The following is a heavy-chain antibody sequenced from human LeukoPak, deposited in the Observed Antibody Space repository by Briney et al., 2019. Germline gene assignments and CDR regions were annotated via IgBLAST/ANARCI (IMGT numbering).Heavy chain of an antibody. D-gene: IGHD6-19*01. V-gene: IGHV3-30*02. CDR1: GFTFSSYW. CDR3: ARGGKIALAGTRSPQYFQH. J-gene: IGHJ1*01. CDR2: IRYDGSNK. Sequence: GGSLRLSCAASGFTFSSYWTSWVRQAPGKGLEWVAYIRYDGSNKYYADSVKGRFTISRDNSKNTLFLQMNSLRPEDTAVYYCARGGKIALAGTRSPQYFQHWGQGTLVTVSS.